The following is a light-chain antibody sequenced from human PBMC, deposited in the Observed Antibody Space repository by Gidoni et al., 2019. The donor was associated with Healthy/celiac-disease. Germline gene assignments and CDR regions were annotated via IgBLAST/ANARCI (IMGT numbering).Light chain of an antibody. CDR1: KLVDKY. CDR3: QAWDSSTVV. J-gene: IGLJ2*01. Sequence: SYELTQPPSLSVSPGQTASITCSGDKLVDKYACWYQQKPGQSPVLFFYQDTKRPSGIPERFSGSNSGNTATLTISGTQAMDEADYYCQAWDSSTVVFGGGTKLTVL. CDR2: QDT. V-gene: IGLV3-1*01.